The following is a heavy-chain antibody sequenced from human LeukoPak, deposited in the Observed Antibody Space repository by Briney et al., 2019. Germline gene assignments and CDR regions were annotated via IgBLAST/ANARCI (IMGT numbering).Heavy chain of an antibody. J-gene: IGHJ4*02. V-gene: IGHV1-18*01. CDR1: GYSFTSYG. CDR3: ARRDLNTGFDY. Sequence: GASVKVSCKASGYSFTSYGISWVRQAPGQGLEWMGWISPYIGNTTYSQQFQGRVIMTTDTATTTAYMEMWRLRHDDTAVYYCARRDLNTGFDYWGQGTLVTVSS. CDR2: ISPYIGNT. D-gene: IGHD4-11*01.